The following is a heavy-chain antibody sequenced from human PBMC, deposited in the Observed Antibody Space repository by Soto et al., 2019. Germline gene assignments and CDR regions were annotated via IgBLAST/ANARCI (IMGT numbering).Heavy chain of an antibody. V-gene: IGHV4-4*07. CDR2: IYTSGST. J-gene: IGHJ4*02. Sequence: PSETLSLTCTVSGGSISSYYWSWIRQPAGKGLEWIGRIYTSGSTNYNPSLKSRVTMSVDTSKNQFSLKLSSVTAADTAVYYCETDGHAYSRSWYDYWGPGTLVTVSS. CDR3: ETDGHAYSRSWYDY. D-gene: IGHD6-13*01. CDR1: GGSISSYY.